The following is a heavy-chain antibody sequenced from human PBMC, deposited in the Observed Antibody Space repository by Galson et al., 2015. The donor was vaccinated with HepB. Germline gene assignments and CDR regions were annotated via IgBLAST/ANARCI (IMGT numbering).Heavy chain of an antibody. D-gene: IGHD6-13*01. Sequence: SVKVSCKASGYTFTSYAMNWVRQAPGQGLEWMGWINTNTGNPTYAQGFTGRFVFSLDTSVSTAYLQISSLKAEDTAVYYCATRGPPTRIAAAGVWWFDPWGQGTLVTVSS. V-gene: IGHV7-4-1*02. CDR3: ATRGPPTRIAAAGVWWFDP. J-gene: IGHJ5*02. CDR2: INTNTGNP. CDR1: GYTFTSYA.